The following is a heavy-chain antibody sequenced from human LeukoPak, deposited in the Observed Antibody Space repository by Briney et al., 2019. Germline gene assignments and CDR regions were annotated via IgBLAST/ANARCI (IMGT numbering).Heavy chain of an antibody. CDR3: ARALYHTFDY. CDR1: GYTFSSYG. CDR2: ISADNGNT. V-gene: IGHV1-18*01. Sequence: ASVKVSCKASGYTFSSYGISWVRQAPGQGFEWMGWISADNGNTNYVQKFQGRVTMTTDTSTSTAYMELRSLRSDDTAVYYCARALYHTFDYWGQGTLVTVSS. D-gene: IGHD2-2*01. J-gene: IGHJ4*02.